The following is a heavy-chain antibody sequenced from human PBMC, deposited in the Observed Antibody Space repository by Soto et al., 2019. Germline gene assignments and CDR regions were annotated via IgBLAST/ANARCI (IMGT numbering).Heavy chain of an antibody. CDR2: IYPGDSDI. V-gene: IGHV5-51*01. CDR1: GYSFTSYW. CDR3: ASSLEIYYYGMDV. J-gene: IGHJ6*02. Sequence: GESLKISCKGSGYSFTSYWIGWVRQMPGKGLEWMGIIYPGDSDIRYSPSFQGQVTISADKSISTAYLQWSSLKASDTAMYYCASSLEIYYYGMDVWGQGTTVTVSS.